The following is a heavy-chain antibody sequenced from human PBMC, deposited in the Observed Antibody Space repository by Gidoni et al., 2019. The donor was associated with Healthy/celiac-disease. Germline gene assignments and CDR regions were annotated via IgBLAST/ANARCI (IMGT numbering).Heavy chain of an antibody. CDR3: ARILSDGSGRN. Sequence: VTLKESGPVLVKPTETLTLTSTVSGFSRSNARLGGSWIRQPPGKALEWLAHIFSNDEKSYSTSLKSRLTISKDTSKSQVVLTMTNRDPVDTATYYWARILSDGSGRNWGQGTLVTVSS. CDR2: IFSNDEK. V-gene: IGHV2-26*01. J-gene: IGHJ4*02. D-gene: IGHD3-10*01. CDR1: GFSRSNARLG.